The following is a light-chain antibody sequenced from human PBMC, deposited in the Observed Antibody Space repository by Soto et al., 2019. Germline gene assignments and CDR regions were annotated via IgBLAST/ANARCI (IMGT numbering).Light chain of an antibody. Sequence: QSALTQPASVSGSPGQSITISCTGTSSDVGGYNYVSWYQQHPGKAPKLMIYDVSNRPSGVSNRFSGSKSGNTASLTISGLQAEYEADYYCSSYTSSSTWVFGGGTKLTAL. CDR1: SSDVGGYNY. CDR3: SSYTSSSTWV. CDR2: DVS. V-gene: IGLV2-14*01. J-gene: IGLJ3*02.